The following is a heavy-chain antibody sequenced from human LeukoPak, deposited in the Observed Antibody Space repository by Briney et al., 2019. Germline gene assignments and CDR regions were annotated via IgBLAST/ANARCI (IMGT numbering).Heavy chain of an antibody. D-gene: IGHD3-22*01. V-gene: IGHV3-11*01. CDR3: ARGNDYYDSSGSTIDY. J-gene: IGHJ4*02. CDR2: ISSSGSTI. Sequence: PGGSLRLSCAAPGFTFSDYYMSWIRQAPGKGLEWVSYISSSGSTIYYADSVKGRFTISRDNAKNSLYLQMNSLRAEDTAVYYCARGNDYYDSSGSTIDYWGQGTLVTVSS. CDR1: GFTFSDYY.